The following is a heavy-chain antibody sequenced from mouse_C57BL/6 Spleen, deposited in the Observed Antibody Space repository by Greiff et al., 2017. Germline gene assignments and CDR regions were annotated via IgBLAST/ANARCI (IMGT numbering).Heavy chain of an antibody. CDR2: ISSGSSTI. CDR3: AKGKTGNFDY. V-gene: IGHV5-17*01. CDR1: GFTFSDYG. D-gene: IGHD4-1*01. J-gene: IGHJ2*01. Sequence: DVMLVESGGGLVKPGGSLKLSCAASGFTFSDYGMHWGRQAPEKGLEWVAYISSGSSTIYYAATVKGRFTISRDNAKNTLFLQMTSLRSEDTAMYYCAKGKTGNFDYWGQGTTLTVSS.